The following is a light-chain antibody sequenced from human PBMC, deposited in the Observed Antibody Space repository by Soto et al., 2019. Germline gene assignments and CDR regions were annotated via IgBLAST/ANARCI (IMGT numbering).Light chain of an antibody. CDR1: SSSIGAGYD. V-gene: IGLV1-40*01. CDR3: QSYDSSLSGSYV. CDR2: GNT. J-gene: IGLJ1*01. Sequence: QPVLTQPPSVSGAPGQRVTISCTGSSSSIGAGYDVNWYQQLPGTAPKLLIYGNTNRPSGVPDRFSGSKSGTSASLAITGLQAEDEADYYCQSYDSSLSGSYVFGTGTKVTVL.